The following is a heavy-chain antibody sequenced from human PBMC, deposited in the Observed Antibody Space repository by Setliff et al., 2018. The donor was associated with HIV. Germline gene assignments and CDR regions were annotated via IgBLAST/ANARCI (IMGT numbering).Heavy chain of an antibody. CDR3: ARAGAIPSWAVSGLSYYYYMDA. J-gene: IGHJ6*03. V-gene: IGHV4-61*09. Sequence: SETLSLTCTVSGGSISSGSYYWSWIRQPAGKGLEWIGHIYTSGSTNYNPSLKSRVTISVDTSKNHFSLKLTSVTAADTAVYYCARAGAIPSWAVSGLSYYYYMDAWGKGTTVTVSS. CDR2: IYTSGST. CDR1: GGSISSGSYY. D-gene: IGHD6-19*01.